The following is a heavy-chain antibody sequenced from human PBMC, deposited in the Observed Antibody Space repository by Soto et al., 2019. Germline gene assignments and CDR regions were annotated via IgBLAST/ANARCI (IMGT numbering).Heavy chain of an antibody. D-gene: IGHD3-10*01. CDR3: ARASLWVVRGFISPRHSYYCGIDV. Sequence: GGSLSLSCAASGFTFSSYSMNWVRQAPGKGLEWVSSISSSSSYIYYADSVKGRFTISRDNSKNTLYLQMNSLRAEDTAVYYCARASLWVVRGFISPRHSYYCGIDVWGQGTTVTVSS. CDR2: ISSSSSYI. J-gene: IGHJ6*02. CDR1: GFTFSSYS. V-gene: IGHV3-21*01.